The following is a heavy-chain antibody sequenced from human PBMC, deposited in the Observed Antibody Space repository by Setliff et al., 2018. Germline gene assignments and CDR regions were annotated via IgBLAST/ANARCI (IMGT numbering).Heavy chain of an antibody. CDR1: GGSFSTYF. J-gene: IGHJ4*02. D-gene: IGHD3-10*01. Sequence: PSETLSLTCAVYGGSFSTYFWSWIRQPPGKGLEWIGEISHSGSANYNPSLKGRVTLSVDTTKNQFSLKLTSMTAADTAVYFCARHLLVQGTYHFDYWGQGSPVTVSS. CDR2: ISHSGSA. CDR3: ARHLLVQGTYHFDY. V-gene: IGHV4-34*01.